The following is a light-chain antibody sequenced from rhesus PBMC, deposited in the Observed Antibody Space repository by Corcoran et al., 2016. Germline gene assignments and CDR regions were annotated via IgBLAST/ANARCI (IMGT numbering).Light chain of an antibody. J-gene: IGKJ2*01. V-gene: IGKV1-44*03. CDR2: DAS. CDR1: QTIGNY. Sequence: DIQMTQSPSSLSAFVGDRVIITCRASQTIGNYLIWYQQKPGKVPKGLNYDASTLQSGVPFRFSGSGSGTDFTLTISSLQPEDFATYYCQQHNSLPYSFGQGTKVEIK. CDR3: QQHNSLPYS.